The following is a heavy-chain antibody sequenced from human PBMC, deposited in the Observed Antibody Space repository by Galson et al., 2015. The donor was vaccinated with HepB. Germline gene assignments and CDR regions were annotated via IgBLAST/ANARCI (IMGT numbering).Heavy chain of an antibody. Sequence: SLRLSCAASGFSFDDYAMHWVRQAPGKGLEWVSGVSWNSDSIAYADSVKGRFTITRDNAKNSLSLQMNSLRTEDTALYYCAEDIIFSTVVTEAAFDIWGQGTMVTVS. CDR2: VSWNSDSI. J-gene: IGHJ3*02. CDR3: AEDIIFSTVVTEAAFDI. V-gene: IGHV3-9*01. D-gene: IGHD3-22*01. CDR1: GFSFDDYA.